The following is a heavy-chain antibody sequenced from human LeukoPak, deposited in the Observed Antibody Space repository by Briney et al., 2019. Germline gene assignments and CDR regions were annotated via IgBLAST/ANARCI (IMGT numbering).Heavy chain of an antibody. CDR1: GFTFSSYA. CDR3: ARDRVTSRNYYFDD. D-gene: IGHD1-7*01. Sequence: GGSLRLSCAASGFTFSSYAMSWVRQAPGKGLEWVSVIYSGGITYYADSVKGRFTVSRDDSKNTLSLQMNSLRAEDTSIYYCARDRVTSRNYYFDDWGQGTLVTVSS. J-gene: IGHJ4*02. V-gene: IGHV3-66*01. CDR2: IYSGGIT.